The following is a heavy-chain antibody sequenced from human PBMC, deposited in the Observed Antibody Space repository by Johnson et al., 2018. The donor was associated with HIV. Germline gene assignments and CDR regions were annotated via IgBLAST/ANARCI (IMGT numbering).Heavy chain of an antibody. CDR3: ARSRGGSSEDAFDI. CDR2: IGTAGDT. J-gene: IGHJ3*02. Sequence: VQLVESGGGLVKPGGSLRLSCAASGFTFSSYDMHWVRQATGKGLEWVSAIGTAGDTYYPGSVKGRFTISRENAKNSLYLQMNSLRAEDTAFYYCARSRGGSSEDAFDIWGQGTMVTVSS. CDR1: GFTFSSYD. D-gene: IGHD1-26*01. V-gene: IGHV3-13*01.